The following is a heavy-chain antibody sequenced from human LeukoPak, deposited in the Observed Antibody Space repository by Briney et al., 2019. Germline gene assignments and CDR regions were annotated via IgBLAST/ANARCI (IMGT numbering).Heavy chain of an antibody. CDR2: ISSNGGGT. V-gene: IGHV3-64*01. D-gene: IGHD1-26*01. CDR1: GFAFSGYA. CDR3: ARVGGIVGASNRYYYYYMDV. Sequence: GGSLRLSCAASGFAFSGYAMHWVRQALGKGLEYIPSISSNGGGTYSANSVKGRFIIFRDNSKNTLYLQMGSVRGEDMALYYCARVGGIVGASNRYYYYYMDVWGKGTTVTVSS. J-gene: IGHJ6*03.